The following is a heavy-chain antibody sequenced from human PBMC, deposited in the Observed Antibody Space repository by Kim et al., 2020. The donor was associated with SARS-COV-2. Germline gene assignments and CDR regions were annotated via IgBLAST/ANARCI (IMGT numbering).Heavy chain of an antibody. CDR3: ARDKREWLSQIAFGMDV. J-gene: IGHJ6*02. V-gene: IGHV3-33*01. CDR2: IWYDGSNK. D-gene: IGHD3-3*01. Sequence: GGSLRLSCAASGFTFSSYGMHWVRQAPGKGLEWVAVIWYDGSNKYYADSVKGRFTISRDNSKNTLYLQMNSLRAEDTAVYYCARDKREWLSQIAFGMDVWGQGTTVTVSS. CDR1: GFTFSSYG.